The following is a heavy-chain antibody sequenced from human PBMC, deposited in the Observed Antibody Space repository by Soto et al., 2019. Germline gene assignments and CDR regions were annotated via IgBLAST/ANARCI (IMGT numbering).Heavy chain of an antibody. CDR3: ARVPFYYDSSGLRYYYYGMDV. CDR1: GGSISSGGYS. D-gene: IGHD3-22*01. CDR2: IYHSGST. V-gene: IGHV4-30-2*01. Sequence: QLQLQESGSGLVKPSQTLSLTCAVSGGSISSGGYSWSWIRQPPGKGLEWIGYIYHSGSTYYNPSLKSRVTISVDRSKSQFSLKLSSVTAADTAVYYCARVPFYYDSSGLRYYYYGMDVWGQGTTVTVSS. J-gene: IGHJ6*02.